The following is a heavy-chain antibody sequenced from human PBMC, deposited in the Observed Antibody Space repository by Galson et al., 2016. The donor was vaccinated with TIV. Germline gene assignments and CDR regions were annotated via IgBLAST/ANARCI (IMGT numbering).Heavy chain of an antibody. D-gene: IGHD4-17*01. Sequence: KPGESLIISCKTSGYSFSNYWIGWVRQMPGKGLEWMGIIYPDDSETAYSPSFEGQVTISVDKSLNVAYVQWNSLRTSGTAMYYCARQTTRSFDSWGQGTRATVSS. CDR2: IYPDDSET. J-gene: IGHJ4*02. CDR3: ARQTTRSFDS. V-gene: IGHV5-51*01. CDR1: GYSFSNYW.